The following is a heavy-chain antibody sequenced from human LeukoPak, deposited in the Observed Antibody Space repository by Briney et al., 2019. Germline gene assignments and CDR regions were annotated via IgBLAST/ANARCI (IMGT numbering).Heavy chain of an antibody. CDR1: GYSISSGYY. J-gene: IGHJ2*01. V-gene: IGHV4-61*01. CDR2: IYYSGST. CDR3: ARGGSAAGL. D-gene: IGHD6-13*01. Sequence: SETLSLTCTVSGYSISSGYYWGWIRQPPGKGLEWIGYIYYSGSTNYNPSLKSRVTISVDTSKNQFSLKLSSVTAADTAVYYCARGGSAAGLWGRGTLVTVSS.